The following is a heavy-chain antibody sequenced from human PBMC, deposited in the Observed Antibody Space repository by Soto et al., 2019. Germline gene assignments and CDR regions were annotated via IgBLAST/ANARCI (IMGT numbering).Heavy chain of an antibody. Sequence: SETLSLTCTVSCGPISSSSYYWGWIRQAPGKGLEWLATIYYTGYTYHNPSLKSHVTISVDTSENQFSLKLASVTAADTALYYCARSAIATHWFFDLWGRGTLVTVSS. CDR1: CGPISSSSYY. CDR2: IYYTGYT. J-gene: IGHJ2*01. D-gene: IGHD5-18*01. CDR3: ARSAIATHWFFDL. V-gene: IGHV4-39*01.